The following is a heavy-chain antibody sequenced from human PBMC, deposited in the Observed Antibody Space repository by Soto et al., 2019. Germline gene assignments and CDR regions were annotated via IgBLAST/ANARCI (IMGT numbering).Heavy chain of an antibody. Sequence: PSETLCLTCTVSGDSLSSRGDFWGWIRQPPGKGLEWIGSIFYSGSTYYNPSLKSRVTISVDTSTNQFSLRLRSVTAADTAVYYCGRCGYGSRDGFVYCGQGTLVAVSS. D-gene: IGHD3-10*01. J-gene: IGHJ4*02. CDR3: GRCGYGSRDGFVY. V-gene: IGHV4-39*07. CDR1: GDSLSSRGDF. CDR2: IFYSGST.